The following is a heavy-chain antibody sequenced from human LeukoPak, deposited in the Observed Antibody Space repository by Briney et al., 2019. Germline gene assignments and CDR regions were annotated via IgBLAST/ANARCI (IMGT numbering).Heavy chain of an antibody. V-gene: IGHV4-59*01. CDR1: GGSISSYY. CDR2: IYYIGST. Sequence: SETLSLTCTVSGGSISSYYWSWILQPPAKRLECGGDIYYIGSTNYKPPLKRRVTISIDSSKSQLSLKLSSVTAADTAVYFCARGSGWYYYWGQGTLVTVSS. D-gene: IGHD6-19*01. CDR3: ARGSGWYYY. J-gene: IGHJ4*02.